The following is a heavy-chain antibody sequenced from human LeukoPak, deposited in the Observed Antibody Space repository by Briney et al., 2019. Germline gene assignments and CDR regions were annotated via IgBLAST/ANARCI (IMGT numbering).Heavy chain of an antibody. Sequence: ASVKVSCKASGYTFTNYDINWVRQATGQGLEWMGWMNPNSGNTGYAQKFQGRVTMTRNTSISTAYMELSSLRSEDTAVYYCARGAYYYAWREAFDIWGQGTMVTVSS. CDR1: GYTFTNYD. J-gene: IGHJ3*02. CDR3: ARGAYYYAWREAFDI. CDR2: MNPNSGNT. D-gene: IGHD3-10*01. V-gene: IGHV1-8*01.